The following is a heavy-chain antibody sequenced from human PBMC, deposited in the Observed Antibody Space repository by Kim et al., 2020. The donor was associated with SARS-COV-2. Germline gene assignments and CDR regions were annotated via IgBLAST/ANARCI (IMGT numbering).Heavy chain of an antibody. CDR1: GGSFSGYY. CDR3: ARGLGGSGSD. D-gene: IGHD3-10*01. CDR2: INHSGST. Sequence: SETLSLTCAVYGGSFSGYYWSWIRQPPGKGLEWIGEINHSGSTNYNPSLKSRVTISVDTSKNQFSLKLSSVTAADTAVYYCARGLGGSGSDWGQGTLVTVSS. V-gene: IGHV4-34*01. J-gene: IGHJ4*02.